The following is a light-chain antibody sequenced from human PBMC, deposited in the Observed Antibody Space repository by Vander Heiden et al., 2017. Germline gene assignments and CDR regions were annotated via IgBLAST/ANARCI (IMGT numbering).Light chain of an antibody. Sequence: HSPLTHPPSPSVSPPQSVTISWTGTSRDVGAYNYVSWYQQHPGKAPTLIIYDVTKRPSGVPDRFSGSKSGNTAFLTVSGLQAEDEADYYCSSHAGSSAVFGGGTTVTVL. CDR3: SSHAGSSAV. V-gene: IGLV2-8*01. J-gene: IGLJ3*02. CDR2: DVT. CDR1: SRDVGAYNY.